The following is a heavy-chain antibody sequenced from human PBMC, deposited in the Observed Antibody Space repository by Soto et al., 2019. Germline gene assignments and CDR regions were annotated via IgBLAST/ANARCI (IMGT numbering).Heavy chain of an antibody. CDR3: ARDGREASGIDV. V-gene: IGHV4-59*11. Sequence: LSLTCTVSGGSISSHYWSWVRQAPGKGLEWIGCIYYRGNTFYNPSLKSRGTISVDTSNNQFSLKLDSVTPADTAVYYCARDGREASGIDVWGQGTAVTVSS. CDR1: GGSISSHY. CDR2: IYYRGNT. D-gene: IGHD1-26*01. J-gene: IGHJ6*02.